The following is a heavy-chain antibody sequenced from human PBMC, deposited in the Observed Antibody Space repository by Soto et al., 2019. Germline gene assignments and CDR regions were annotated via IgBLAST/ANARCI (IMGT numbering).Heavy chain of an antibody. V-gene: IGHV3-53*02. J-gene: IGHJ6*02. CDR1: GFTVSSNY. CDR2: IYSGGST. Sequence: EVQLVETGGGLIQPGGSLRLSCAASGFTVSSNYMSWVLQAPGKGLEGGSVIYSGGSTYYADYVRGRFTISRDNSKNTLYLQMKSLRAEDTAVYYCARDPPATRHGMDVWGQGTTVTVSS. CDR3: ARDPPATRHGMDV.